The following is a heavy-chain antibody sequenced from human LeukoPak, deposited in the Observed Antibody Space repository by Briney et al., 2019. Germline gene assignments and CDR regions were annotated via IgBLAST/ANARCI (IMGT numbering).Heavy chain of an antibody. Sequence: SETLSLTCTVSGGSISSYYWSWIRQPPGKGLEWIGYIYYSGSTNYSPSLKSRVTISVDTSKNQFSLKLSSVTAADTAVYYCARSYSSGWYVPYYFDYWGQGTLVTVSS. D-gene: IGHD6-19*01. CDR3: ARSYSSGWYVPYYFDY. CDR1: GGSISSYY. CDR2: IYYSGST. J-gene: IGHJ4*02. V-gene: IGHV4-59*01.